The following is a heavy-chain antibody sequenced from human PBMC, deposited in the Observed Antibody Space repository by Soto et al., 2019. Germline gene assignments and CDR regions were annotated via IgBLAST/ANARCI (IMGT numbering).Heavy chain of an antibody. CDR3: ARASVPAATNYYYYGMDV. Sequence: PSETLSLTCTVSGGSISSGDYYWSWIRQPPGKGLEWIGYIYYSGSTYYNPSLKSRVTISVDTSKNQFSLKLSSVTAADTAVYYCARASVPAATNYYYYGMDVWGQGTTVTVSS. CDR2: IYYSGST. D-gene: IGHD2-2*01. J-gene: IGHJ6*02. V-gene: IGHV4-30-4*01. CDR1: GGSISSGDYY.